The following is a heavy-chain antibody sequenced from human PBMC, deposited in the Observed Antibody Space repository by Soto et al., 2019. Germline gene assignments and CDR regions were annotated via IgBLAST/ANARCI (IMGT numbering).Heavy chain of an antibody. J-gene: IGHJ4*02. V-gene: IGHV4-4*07. CDR2: IHASGNT. CDR1: AGYISTYY. Sequence: PSETLSLTCNVSAGYISTYYWRWIRQPAGKGLEWLGRIHASGNTDYNPSLKSRVTMSVDTSKNQFFLRLTSLTAADTAVYYCARTPGWYFDVWGQGTLVTVSS. CDR3: ARTPGWYFDV. D-gene: IGHD6-19*01.